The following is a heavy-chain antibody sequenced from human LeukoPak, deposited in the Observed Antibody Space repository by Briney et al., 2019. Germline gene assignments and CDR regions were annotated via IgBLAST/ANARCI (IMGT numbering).Heavy chain of an antibody. CDR3: ARDYSSSWDTDAFDI. Sequence: SETLSLTCTVSGGSISSSSYYWGWIRQPPGKGLEWIGSIYYSGSTYYNPSLKSRVTISVDTSKNQFSLKLSSVTAADTAVYYCARDYSSSWDTDAFDIWGQGTMVTVSS. J-gene: IGHJ3*02. D-gene: IGHD6-13*01. V-gene: IGHV4-39*07. CDR2: IYYSGST. CDR1: GGSISSSSYY.